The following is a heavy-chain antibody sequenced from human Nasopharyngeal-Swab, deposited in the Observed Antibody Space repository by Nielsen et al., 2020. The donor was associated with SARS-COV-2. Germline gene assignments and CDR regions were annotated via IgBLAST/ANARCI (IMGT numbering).Heavy chain of an antibody. CDR3: ARGRLRRYYDYVWGTYRSDVFDI. Sequence: WIRQPPGKGLEWIGEINHSGNTNYNPSLKSRVTISLDTSKNQFSLKLTSVTAADTAVYYCARGRLRRYYDYVWGTYRSDVFDIWGQGTMVTVSS. CDR2: INHSGNT. V-gene: IGHV4-34*01. J-gene: IGHJ3*02. D-gene: IGHD3-16*02.